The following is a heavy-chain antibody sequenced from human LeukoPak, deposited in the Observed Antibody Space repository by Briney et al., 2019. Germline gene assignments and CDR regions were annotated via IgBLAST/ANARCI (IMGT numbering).Heavy chain of an antibody. V-gene: IGHV4-4*07. CDR2: IHTSGST. J-gene: IGHJ4*02. CDR3: ARDRYYYDSSARYFDY. Sequence: SETLSLTCTVSGGSISSYYWSWIRQPAGKGLEWIGRIHTSGSTNYSPSLKSQVTMSVDTSKNQFSLKLSSVTAADTAVYYCARDRYYYDSSARYFDYWGQGTLVTVSS. D-gene: IGHD3-22*01. CDR1: GGSISSYY.